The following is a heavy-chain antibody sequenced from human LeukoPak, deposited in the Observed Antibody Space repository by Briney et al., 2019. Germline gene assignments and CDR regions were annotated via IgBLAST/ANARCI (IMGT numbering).Heavy chain of an antibody. J-gene: IGHJ5*02. D-gene: IGHD3-22*01. CDR3: ASQGYYNSSPFDP. CDR2: IKEDGREK. CDR1: GFTLNYYW. Sequence: GGSLRLSCAASGFTLNYYWMTWVRQAPGKGLEWVANIKEDGREKYYVDSVKGRFTISRDNAKNSLYLEMNSLRADDTAVYYCASQGYYNSSPFDPWGQGTLVTVSS. V-gene: IGHV3-7*01.